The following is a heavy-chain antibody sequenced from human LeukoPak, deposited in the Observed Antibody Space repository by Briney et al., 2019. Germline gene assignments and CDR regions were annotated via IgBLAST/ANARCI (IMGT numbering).Heavy chain of an antibody. D-gene: IGHD6-6*01. CDR3: ARPQTSSSSTASLGY. CDR2: IGSSGYTI. J-gene: IGHJ4*02. V-gene: IGHV3-11*01. Sequence: PGGSLRLSCAVSGFPFSNYHMSWIRQAPGKGLEWISYIGSSGYTIYYTDSVKGRFTISRDNAKNSLYLQMNSLRVEDTAVYFCARPQTSSSSTASLGYWGQGTLVTVS. CDR1: GFPFSNYH.